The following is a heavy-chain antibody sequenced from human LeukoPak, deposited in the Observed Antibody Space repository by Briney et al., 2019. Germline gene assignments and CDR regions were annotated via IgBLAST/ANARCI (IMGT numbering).Heavy chain of an antibody. CDR1: GFAFSNYA. D-gene: IGHD3-3*01. J-gene: IGHJ5*02. Sequence: GGSLRLSCAASGFAFSNYAMSWVRQAPGMGPEWVSAISGSGGSTYYPDSVKGRFTISRDNSKNTLHLQMNSLRAEDTAVYYCAKLIFGGGFDTWGQGTLVTVSS. CDR3: AKLIFGGGFDT. V-gene: IGHV3-23*01. CDR2: ISGSGGST.